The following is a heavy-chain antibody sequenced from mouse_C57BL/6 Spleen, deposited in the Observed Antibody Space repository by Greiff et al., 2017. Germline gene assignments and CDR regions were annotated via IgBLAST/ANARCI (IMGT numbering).Heavy chain of an antibody. CDR3: ARAGGPFDY. CDR2: IWSGGST. D-gene: IGHD3-3*01. J-gene: IGHJ2*01. CDR1: GFSLTSYG. Sequence: VQRVESGPGLVQPSQSLSITCTVSGFSLTSYGVHWVRQSPGKGLEWLGVIWSGGSTDNNAAIISRLSISKDNTKSQVFFQMNSLQADDTDIYYCARAGGPFDYWGQGTTLTVSS. V-gene: IGHV2-2*01.